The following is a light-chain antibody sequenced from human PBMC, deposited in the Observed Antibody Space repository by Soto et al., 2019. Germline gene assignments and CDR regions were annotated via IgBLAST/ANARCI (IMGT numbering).Light chain of an antibody. V-gene: IGKV3-15*01. CDR1: QGVSNN. CDR3: QQYTNWPPNT. J-gene: IGKJ5*01. CDR2: GAS. Sequence: EIVMTQSPATLSVSPGERVPLSCRARQGVSNNLVWYPQNPGQAPRLLIYGASTRATGVPARFSGRGSGTEFTLTISSLQSEDFAVYYCQQYTNWPPNTFGQGTRLEIK.